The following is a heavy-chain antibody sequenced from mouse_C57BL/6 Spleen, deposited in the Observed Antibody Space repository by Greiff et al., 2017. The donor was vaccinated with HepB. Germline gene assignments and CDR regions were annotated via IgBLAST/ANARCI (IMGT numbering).Heavy chain of an antibody. J-gene: IGHJ4*01. CDR2: ISSGGDYI. Sequence: DVKLVESGEGLVKPGGSLKLSCAASGFTFSSYAMSWVRQTPEKRLEWVAYISSGGDYIYYADTVKGRITISRDNARNNLYLQMSSLKSEDTAMYYCTRHSDYYGSSLDYAMDYWGQGTSVTVSS. CDR3: TRHSDYYGSSLDYAMDY. D-gene: IGHD1-1*01. V-gene: IGHV5-9-1*02. CDR1: GFTFSSYA.